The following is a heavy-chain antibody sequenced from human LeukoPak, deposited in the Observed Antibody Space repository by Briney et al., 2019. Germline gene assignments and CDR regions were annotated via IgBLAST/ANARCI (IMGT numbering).Heavy chain of an antibody. Sequence: ASVKVSCKASGYTFTGYYMHWVRQAPGQGLEWMGWINPNSGGTSYAQKFQGRVTMTRDTSISTAYMELSRLRSDDTAVYYCARDRSSWLNWFDPWGQGTLVTVSS. CDR2: INPNSGGT. V-gene: IGHV1-2*02. CDR1: GYTFTGYY. J-gene: IGHJ5*02. D-gene: IGHD6-13*01. CDR3: ARDRSSWLNWFDP.